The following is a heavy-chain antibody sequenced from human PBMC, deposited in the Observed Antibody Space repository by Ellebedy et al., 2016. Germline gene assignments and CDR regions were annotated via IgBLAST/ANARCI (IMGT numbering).Heavy chain of an antibody. CDR3: ARLDRDSSGYNWFDP. Sequence: GESLKISXKGSGYSFTSYWIGWVRQMPGKGLEWMGIIYPGDSDTRYSPSFQGQVTISADKSISTAYLQWSSLKASDTAMYYCARLDRDSSGYNWFDPWGQGTLVTVSS. J-gene: IGHJ5*02. V-gene: IGHV5-51*01. D-gene: IGHD3-22*01. CDR2: IYPGDSDT. CDR1: GYSFTSYW.